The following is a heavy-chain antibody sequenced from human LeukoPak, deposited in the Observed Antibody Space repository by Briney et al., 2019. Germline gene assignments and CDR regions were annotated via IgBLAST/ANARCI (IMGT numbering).Heavy chain of an antibody. D-gene: IGHD3-3*01. J-gene: IGHJ6*02. V-gene: IGHV1-3*01. CDR3: ARVLGDDFWSGSNDYYYGMDV. CDR1: GYTFTGYA. CDR2: INAGNGNT. Sequence: GASVKVSCKASGYTFTGYAMHWVRQAPGRRLEWMGWINAGNGNTKYSQKFQGRVTITRDTSASTAYMELSSLRPEDTAVYYCARVLGDDFWSGSNDYYYGMDVWGQGTTVTVSS.